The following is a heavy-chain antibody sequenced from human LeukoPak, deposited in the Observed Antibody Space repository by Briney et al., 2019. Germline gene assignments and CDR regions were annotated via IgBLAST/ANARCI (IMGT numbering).Heavy chain of an antibody. CDR2: IYPGDSDT. CDR1: GYSFTSYW. V-gene: IGHV5-51*01. J-gene: IGHJ4*02. Sequence: PGESLKISCKGSGYSFTSYWIGWVRQTPGKGLEWMGIIYPGDSDTRYSPSFQGQVTISADKSISTAYLQWSSLKASDTAMYYCARLHRFLDSMVNGYYFDYWGQGTLVTVSS. CDR3: ARLHRFLDSMVNGYYFDY. D-gene: IGHD5-18*01.